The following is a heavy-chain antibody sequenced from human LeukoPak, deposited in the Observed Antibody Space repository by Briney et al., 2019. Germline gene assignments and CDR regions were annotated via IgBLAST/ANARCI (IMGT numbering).Heavy chain of an antibody. CDR2: IYSGGGT. V-gene: IGHV3-66*01. D-gene: IGHD1-26*01. CDR3: ARDIGVGATTTFDY. CDR1: GFTVSSNY. J-gene: IGHJ4*02. Sequence: GGSLRLSCAASGFTVSSNYMSWVRQAPGKGLEWVSVIYSGGGTYYADSVKGRFTISRDNSKNTLYLQMNSLRAEDTAVYYCARDIGVGATTTFDYWGQGTLVTVSS.